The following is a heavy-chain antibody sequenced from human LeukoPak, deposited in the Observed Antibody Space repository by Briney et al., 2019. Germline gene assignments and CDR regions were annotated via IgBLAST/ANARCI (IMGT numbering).Heavy chain of an antibody. CDR1: GGTFSSYA. V-gene: IGHV1-69*13. D-gene: IGHD2-15*01. CDR2: IIPIFGTA. Sequence: SVKVSCKASGGTFSSYAISWVRQAPGQGLEWMGGIIPIFGTANYAQKFQGRVTITADESTSTAYMELSSLRSEDTAVYYCASTKPYCSGGSCYYNGYYGMDVCGQGTTVTVSS. J-gene: IGHJ6*02. CDR3: ASTKPYCSGGSCYYNGYYGMDV.